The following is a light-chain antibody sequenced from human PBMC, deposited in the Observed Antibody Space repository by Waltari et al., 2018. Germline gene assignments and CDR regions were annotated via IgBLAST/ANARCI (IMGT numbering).Light chain of an antibody. CDR3: LQRSNWPLT. V-gene: IGKV3-15*01. J-gene: IGKJ4*01. CDR1: QSVSSS. CDR2: GAS. Sequence: EIVMTQSPATLSLSPGERATLSCRASQSVSSSVAWYQQKPGQAPRLLIHGASSRATGIPDRFSGSGSGTDFTLTISSLEPEDVAIYYCLQRSNWPLTFGGGTKVEIK.